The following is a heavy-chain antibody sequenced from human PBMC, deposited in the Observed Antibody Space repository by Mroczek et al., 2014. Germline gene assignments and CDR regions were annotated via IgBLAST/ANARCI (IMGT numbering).Heavy chain of an antibody. V-gene: IGHV3-11*01. CDR2: ISSRGNTI. Sequence: QVQLVQSGGGLVKPGGSLRLSCAASGFTFSDYYMSWIRQAPGKGLEWVSYISSRGNTIYYADSVKGRFTISRDNAKNSLYLQMNSLRAEDTAVYYCARVSPSYCSSTSCYFDYWGQGTLVHRLL. CDR1: GFTFSDYY. J-gene: IGHJ4*02. CDR3: ARVSPSYCSSTSCYFDY. D-gene: IGHD2-2*01.